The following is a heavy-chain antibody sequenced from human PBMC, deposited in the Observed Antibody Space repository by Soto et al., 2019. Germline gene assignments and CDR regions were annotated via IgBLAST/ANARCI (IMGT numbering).Heavy chain of an antibody. CDR3: ARVVDSSGWSNWFDP. Sequence: QVQLVQSGAEVKKPGASVKVSCKASGYTFTSYGISWVRQAPGQGLEWMGWISAYNGNTNYAQKLQGRVTMTTDRSTSTAYMERRSLRSDDTAVYYCARVVDSSGWSNWFDPWGQGTLVTVSS. CDR1: GYTFTSYG. V-gene: IGHV1-18*01. D-gene: IGHD6-19*01. J-gene: IGHJ5*02. CDR2: ISAYNGNT.